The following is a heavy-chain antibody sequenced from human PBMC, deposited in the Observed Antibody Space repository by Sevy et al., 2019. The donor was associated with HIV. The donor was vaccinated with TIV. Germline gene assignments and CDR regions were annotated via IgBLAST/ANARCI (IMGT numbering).Heavy chain of an antibody. Sequence: GESLKISCAASGFTFSSYSMNWVRQAPGKGLEWVSTISGSSSYIHYADSVKGRFTISRDNAKNSLYLQMNSLRAEDTAVYYCARSIAVAGGDAFDIWGQGTMVTVSS. V-gene: IGHV3-21*01. CDR2: ISGSSSYI. CDR3: ARSIAVAGGDAFDI. D-gene: IGHD6-19*01. J-gene: IGHJ3*02. CDR1: GFTFSSYS.